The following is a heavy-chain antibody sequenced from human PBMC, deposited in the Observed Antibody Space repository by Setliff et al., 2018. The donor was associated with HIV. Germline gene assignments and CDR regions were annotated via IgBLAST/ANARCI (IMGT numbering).Heavy chain of an antibody. CDR1: GYTLTTYG. CDR2: LNTETGNS. CDR3: ARAGSYWSTFDY. Sequence: GASVKVSCKASGYTLTTYGISWVRQAPGQGLQWMGWLNTETGNSMYAQGFTGRFVFSLDTSVSTAFLQINSLKAEDTAMYYCARAGSYWSTFDYWGQGALVTVSS. D-gene: IGHD1-26*01. J-gene: IGHJ4*02. V-gene: IGHV7-4-1*02.